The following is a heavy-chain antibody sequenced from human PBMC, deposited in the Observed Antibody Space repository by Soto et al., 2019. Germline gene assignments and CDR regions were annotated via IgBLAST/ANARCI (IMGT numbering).Heavy chain of an antibody. D-gene: IGHD2-2*01. CDR2: ISHDGSNN. CDR3: ARDRFMVVVVPGY. J-gene: IGHJ4*02. V-gene: IGHV3-30-3*01. CDR1: GFTFSSYA. Sequence: QVHLVESGGGVVQPGRSLRLSCAASGFTFSSYAMHWVRQAPGKGLEWVAHISHDGSNNYYADSVKGRFTISRDNSKNMVYLQMNSLRVDDTAVYYCARDRFMVVVVPGYWGQGTLVTVSS.